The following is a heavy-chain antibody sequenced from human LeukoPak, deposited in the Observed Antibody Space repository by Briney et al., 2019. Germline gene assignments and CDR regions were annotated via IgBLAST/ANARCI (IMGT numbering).Heavy chain of an antibody. CDR2: INPNSGGT. CDR3: ARVNDYGDYVDY. V-gene: IGHV1-2*02. CDR1: GYTFTVYY. J-gene: IGHJ4*02. Sequence: ASVKVSCKASGYTFTVYYMHWVRQAPGQGREWMGWINPNSGGTNYAQKFQGRVTMTRDTSISTAYMELSRLRSDDTAVYYCARVNDYGDYVDYWGQGTLVTVSS. D-gene: IGHD4-17*01.